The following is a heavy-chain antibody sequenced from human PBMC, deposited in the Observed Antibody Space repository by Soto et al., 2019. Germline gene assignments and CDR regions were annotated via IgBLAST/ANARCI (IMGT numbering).Heavy chain of an antibody. CDR1: EGTFSSYA. D-gene: IGHD2-2*01. CDR2: IIPIFGTA. CDR3: AIGYCISTSCPDYYGMDV. V-gene: IGHV1-69*12. Sequence: QVQLVQSGAEVKKPGSSVKVSCKASEGTFSSYAISWVRQAPGQGLEWMGGIIPIFGTANYAQKFQGRVTITADESTSTAYMELSRLRSEDTAVYYCAIGYCISTSCPDYYGMDVWGQGTTVTVSS. J-gene: IGHJ6*02.